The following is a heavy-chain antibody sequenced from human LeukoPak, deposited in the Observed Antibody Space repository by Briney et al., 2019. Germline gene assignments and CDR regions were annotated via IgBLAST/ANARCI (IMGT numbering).Heavy chain of an antibody. CDR2: IYYSGST. J-gene: IGHJ6*04. CDR1: GVSISTYY. CDR3: ARDRRAMVRGVPFNYGMDV. D-gene: IGHD3-10*01. Sequence: SETLSLTCTVSGVSISTYYWTWIRQTPGKGLEWIGYIYYSGSTNFNPSLKSRVTMSVDTSKSQFSLKLSSVTAADTAVYYCARDRRAMVRGVPFNYGMDVWGKGTTVTVSS. V-gene: IGHV4-59*01.